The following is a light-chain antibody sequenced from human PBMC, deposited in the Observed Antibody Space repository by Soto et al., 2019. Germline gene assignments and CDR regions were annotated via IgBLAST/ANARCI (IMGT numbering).Light chain of an antibody. CDR2: EVS. V-gene: IGLV2-14*03. CDR3: TSWTTNNIPYV. CDR1: NSDVGGYNY. Sequence: QSALTQPASVSGSPGQSITISCTGTNSDVGGYNYVSWYQQHLGKAPKLLIYEVSNRPSGVSDRFSGSKSGSTASLTISGLQADDEADYYCTSWTTNNIPYVFGTGTKLTVL. J-gene: IGLJ1*01.